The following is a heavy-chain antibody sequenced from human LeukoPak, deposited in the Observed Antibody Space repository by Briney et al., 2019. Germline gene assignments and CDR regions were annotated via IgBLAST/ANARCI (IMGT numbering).Heavy chain of an antibody. CDR1: GGSVSGYY. J-gene: IGHJ4*02. CDR3: ARHDYGGDFDY. CDR2: TYYTGST. D-gene: IGHD4-23*01. Sequence: SETLSLTCTVSGGSVSGYYWTWVRQPPGKGLEWVGYTYYTGSTSYNPSLEGRVTISVDTSTKQFSLTLSSVTAADTAVYYCARHDYGGDFDYWGQGTLVTVSS. V-gene: IGHV4-59*08.